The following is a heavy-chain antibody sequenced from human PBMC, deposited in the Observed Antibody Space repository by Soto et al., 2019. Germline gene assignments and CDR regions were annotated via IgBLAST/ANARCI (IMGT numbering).Heavy chain of an antibody. Sequence: QVQLQESGPGLVKPSQTLSLTCTVSGGSISSGGYYWSWIRQHPGKGLEWIGYIYYSGNTYYNPSLKSRVTISEDTSKNQFSRKLSSVAAADTAVYYCARATYYYASSGYSDRVLDYWGQGTLVTVSS. J-gene: IGHJ4*02. V-gene: IGHV4-31*03. CDR3: ARATYYYASSGYSDRVLDY. CDR1: GGSISSGGYY. CDR2: IYYSGNT. D-gene: IGHD3-22*01.